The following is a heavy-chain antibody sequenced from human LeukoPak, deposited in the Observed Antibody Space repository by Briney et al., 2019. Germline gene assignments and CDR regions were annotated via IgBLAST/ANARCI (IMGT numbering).Heavy chain of an antibody. CDR2: INTDGGST. CDR1: GFTFDDYT. V-gene: IGHV3-74*01. CDR3: GRGFSIVPAGIPDY. D-gene: IGHD2-2*02. Sequence: GGSLRLSCAASGFTFDDYTMHWVRQAPGKGQVWVSRINTDGGSTTYADSVKGRFTISRDNAKNTLYLQMNSLRAEDTAVYYCGRGFSIVPAGIPDYWGLGTLVTVSS. J-gene: IGHJ4*02.